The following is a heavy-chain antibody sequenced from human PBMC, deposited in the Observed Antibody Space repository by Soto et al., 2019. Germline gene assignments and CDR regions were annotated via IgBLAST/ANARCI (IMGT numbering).Heavy chain of an antibody. V-gene: IGHV3-33*06. CDR2: IWYDGSKK. J-gene: IGHJ4*02. CDR1: GFTFSTYG. Sequence: GGSLRLSCAASGFTFSTYGIHWVRQAPGKGQEWLAVIWYDGSKKYYADSVQGRFTISRDNSKNTGYLQMNSLRAEDTAVYYCVKDHCGGDCYSNPYFDYWGQGT. D-gene: IGHD2-21*02. CDR3: VKDHCGGDCYSNPYFDY.